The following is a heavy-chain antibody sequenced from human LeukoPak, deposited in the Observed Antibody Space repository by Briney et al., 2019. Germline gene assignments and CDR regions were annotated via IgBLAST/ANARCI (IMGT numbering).Heavy chain of an antibody. CDR1: GFTFSSYA. V-gene: IGHV3-30*04. CDR2: ISYDGSNK. CDR3: ARDPSYCSSTSCLKYYYYGMDV. Sequence: GGSLRLSCAASGFTFSSYAMHWVRQAPGKGLEGVAVISYDGSNKYYADSVKGRFTISRDNSKNTLYLQMNSLRAEDTAVYYCARDPSYCSSTSCLKYYYYGMDVWGKGTTVTVSS. D-gene: IGHD2-2*01. J-gene: IGHJ6*04.